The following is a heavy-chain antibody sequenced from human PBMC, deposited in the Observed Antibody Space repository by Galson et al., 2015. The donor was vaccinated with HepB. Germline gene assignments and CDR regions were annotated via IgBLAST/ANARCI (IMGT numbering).Heavy chain of an antibody. CDR2: IAVYNGNT. CDR1: GYTFTSDG. V-gene: IGHV1-18*04. J-gene: IGHJ4*02. Sequence: SVKVSCKASGYTFTSDGISWLRQAPGQGFEWMGWIAVYNGNTNYSRRFKDRLTLTTDASTNTAYMELRSLRPDDGAIYYCARKSAFFDLWGQGTLVTVSS. CDR3: ARKSAFFDL.